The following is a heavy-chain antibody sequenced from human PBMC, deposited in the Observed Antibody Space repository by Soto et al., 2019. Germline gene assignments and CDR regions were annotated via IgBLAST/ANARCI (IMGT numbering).Heavy chain of an antibody. CDR3: AKVKSAAAQAAYYFQH. J-gene: IGHJ1*01. D-gene: IGHD6-13*01. Sequence: SETLSLTCTVSGGSISSYYWSWIRQPPGKGLEWIGYIYYSGSTNYNPSLKSRVTISVDTSKNQFSLKLSSVTAADTAVYYCAKVKSAAAQAAYYFQHWGQGTLDTVSS. CDR2: IYYSGST. CDR1: GGSISSYY. V-gene: IGHV4-59*01.